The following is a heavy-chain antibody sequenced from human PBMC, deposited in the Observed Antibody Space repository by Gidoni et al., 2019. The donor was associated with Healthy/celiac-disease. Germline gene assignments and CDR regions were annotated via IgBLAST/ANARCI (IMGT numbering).Heavy chain of an antibody. CDR2: ISYDGSNK. D-gene: IGHD3-3*01. J-gene: IGHJ4*02. CDR1: GFTFSSHG. V-gene: IGHV3-30*18. Sequence: QVQLVESGGGVVQPGRSLRRSCAASGFTFSSHGMHWVRQAPGKGLEWVAVISYDGSNKSYADSVKGRFTISRDNSKNTLYLQMNSLRAEDTAVYYCAKEWRYDFWSGYSGFDYWGQGTLVTVSS. CDR3: AKEWRYDFWSGYSGFDY.